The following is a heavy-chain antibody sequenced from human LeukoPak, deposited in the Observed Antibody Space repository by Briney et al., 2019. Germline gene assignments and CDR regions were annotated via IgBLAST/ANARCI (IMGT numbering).Heavy chain of an antibody. CDR3: AKYGSGQLWLLGWYFDF. D-gene: IGHD3-16*01. J-gene: IGHJ2*01. CDR2: ISHDGAST. V-gene: IGHV3-23*01. Sequence: GSQRLSCAASGYTFYHYAVTWVRQAPGKGLEWVSSISHDGASTHYADSVKGRFTISRDNSKNTVFLQMDSLRAEDTAVYFCAKYGSGQLWLLGWYFDFWGRGTLVSVSS. CDR1: GYTFYHYA.